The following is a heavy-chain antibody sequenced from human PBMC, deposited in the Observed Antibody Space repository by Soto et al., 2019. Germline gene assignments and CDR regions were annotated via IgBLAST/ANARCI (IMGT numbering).Heavy chain of an antibody. D-gene: IGHD3-16*01. J-gene: IGHJ6*02. CDR1: GFTFSSYA. CDR3: ARMGLLHGMDV. Sequence: QVPVVESGGGVVQPGRSLRLSCAASGFTFSSYAMHGVRQAPGKGLEWVALISYDGSNKYYADSVKGRFAISRDNSKNTLYLQMNSLRAEDTAVYYCARMGLLHGMDVWGQGTTVTVSS. CDR2: ISYDGSNK. V-gene: IGHV3-30*09.